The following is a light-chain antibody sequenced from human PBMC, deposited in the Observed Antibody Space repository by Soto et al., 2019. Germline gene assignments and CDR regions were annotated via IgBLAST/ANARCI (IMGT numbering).Light chain of an antibody. CDR2: DQE. J-gene: IGKJ5*01. CDR3: QQRHMWPIT. V-gene: IGKV3-11*01. Sequence: EVVFTQSPVPLSLSPGERATLSFRARHGFRGLLSRYQQEAGPDTRALIHDQEHRATGIPPTFSGRGFGEDFHFNLRSLEAEDFCVYYCQQRHMWPITVGPGTRREIK. CDR1: HGFRGL.